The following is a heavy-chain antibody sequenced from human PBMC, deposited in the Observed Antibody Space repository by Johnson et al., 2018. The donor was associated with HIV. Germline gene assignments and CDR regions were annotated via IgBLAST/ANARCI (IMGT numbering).Heavy chain of an antibody. V-gene: IGHV3-30*02. J-gene: IGHJ3*02. CDR2: IRYDGTNK. CDR1: GFTFSNYD. Sequence: QMLLVESGGGVVQPGGSLRLSCAASGFTFSNYDIHWVRQAPGKGLEWVAFIRYDGTNKHYADSVRGRFTISRDNSKNTLYLQMKSLSPEDTAVYFCAVTSIAGRPKWQDIFDSWGQGTMVTVSS. CDR3: AVTSIAGRPKWQDIFDS. D-gene: IGHD6-6*01.